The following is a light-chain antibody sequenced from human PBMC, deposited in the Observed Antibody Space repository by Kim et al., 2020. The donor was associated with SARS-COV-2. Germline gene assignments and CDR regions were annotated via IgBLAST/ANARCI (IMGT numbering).Light chain of an antibody. CDR2: DAS. CDR1: RDISNN. J-gene: IGKJ4*01. V-gene: IGKV1-33*01. Sequence: DIQMPQSPSSLTASVGDRVTITCQASRDISNNLNWYQQKPGKAPKVLIYDASNVQTGVPSRFSGSGSGTDFTFTIASLQPEDVATYYCQQFDNLSLTFGGGTKVDIK. CDR3: QQFDNLSLT.